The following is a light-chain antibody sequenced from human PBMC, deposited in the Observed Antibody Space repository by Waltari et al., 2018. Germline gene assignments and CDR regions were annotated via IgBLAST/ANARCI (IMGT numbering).Light chain of an antibody. V-gene: IGLV2-23*02. CDR2: EVS. CDR3: CSYAGLVV. CDR1: SSDVGSSNL. J-gene: IGLJ2*01. Sequence: QSALTHPASVSGSPGQSITISCTGTSSDVGSSNLVSWYQQHPGKAPKLIIYEVSKRPAGVSNRFSGSKSGNTASLTISGLQAEDEADYYCCSYAGLVVFGGGTKLTVL.